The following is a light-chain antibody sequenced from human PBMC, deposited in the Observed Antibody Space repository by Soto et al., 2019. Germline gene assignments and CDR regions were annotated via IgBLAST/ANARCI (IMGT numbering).Light chain of an antibody. CDR3: QQFNSLLT. J-gene: IGKJ4*01. V-gene: IGKV1-13*02. CDR2: DAS. Sequence: AIQLTQSPSSLSASVGDRVTITCRASQGISSALAWYQQKPGKAPKLLIYDASSLESGVPSRFSGSGSGTDFTLSISSLQPEDFATYCCQQFNSLLTFGGGNKVEIK. CDR1: QGISSA.